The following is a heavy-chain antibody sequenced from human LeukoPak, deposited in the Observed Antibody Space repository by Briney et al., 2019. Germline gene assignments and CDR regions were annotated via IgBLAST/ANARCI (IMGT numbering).Heavy chain of an antibody. V-gene: IGHV3-30-3*01. D-gene: IGHD2-21*02. CDR3: ARERLLRAFDI. Sequence: PGRSLRLSWSASGFTLSSYAMHWVRQAPGKGLEWVAVISYDGSNKYYADSVKGRFTISRDNSKNTLYLQMNSLRAEDTAVYYCARERLLRAFDIWGQGTMVTVSS. J-gene: IGHJ3*02. CDR2: ISYDGSNK. CDR1: GFTLSSYA.